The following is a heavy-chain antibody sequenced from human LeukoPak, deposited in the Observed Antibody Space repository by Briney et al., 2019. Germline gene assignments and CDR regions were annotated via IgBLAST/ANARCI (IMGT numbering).Heavy chain of an antibody. CDR1: GYTFTSYG. CDR3: ARETRSATPYYMDV. V-gene: IGHV1-18*01. J-gene: IGHJ6*03. D-gene: IGHD2-15*01. CDR2: ISAYNGNT. Sequence: ASVKVSCKASGYTFTSYGISWVRQAPGQGLEWMGWISAYNGNTNCAQKLQGRVTMTTDTSTSTAYMELRSLRSDDTAVYYCARETRSATPYYMDVWGKGTTVTVSS.